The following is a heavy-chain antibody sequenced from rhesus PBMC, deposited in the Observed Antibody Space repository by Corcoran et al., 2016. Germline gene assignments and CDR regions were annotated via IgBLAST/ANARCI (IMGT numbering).Heavy chain of an antibody. Sequence: EVQLVESGGGLVQTGDSLSLSCTGSGFTFSLSYMYWVRPASGKGLEWVSESNNGGTSTWYTDAVKGRFTISKENAKNTLFLQMDSLRPEDTAVYYCAKDSPGCTGSGCLIHWGQGVLVTVSS. J-gene: IGHJ4*01. CDR1: GFTFSLSY. CDR3: AKDSPGCTGSGCLIH. V-gene: IGHV3-8*01. D-gene: IGHD2-21*01. CDR2: SNNGGTST.